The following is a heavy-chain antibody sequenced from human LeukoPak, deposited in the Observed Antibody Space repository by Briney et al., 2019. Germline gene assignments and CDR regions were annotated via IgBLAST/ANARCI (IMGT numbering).Heavy chain of an antibody. CDR3: CHYLPWAEKWVDP. V-gene: IGHV4-39*01. Sequence: SETLSLTCIVSGGSISNSGHYCGRILQPAGKGLEWIGTIYYNGDAYYNPSFGSRVTISVDTSKSQFSLKLSSVTAADTATYCSCHYLPWAEKWVDPWGQGTLVTVSS. J-gene: IGHJ5*02. CDR2: IYYNGDA. D-gene: IGHD2-8*02. CDR1: GGSISNSGHY.